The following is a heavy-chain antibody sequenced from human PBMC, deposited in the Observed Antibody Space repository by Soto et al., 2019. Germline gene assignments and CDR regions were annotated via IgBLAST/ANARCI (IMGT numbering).Heavy chain of an antibody. D-gene: IGHD2-2*01. CDR1: RFTFSSYG. CDR2: IWYDGSNK. Sequence: SLRLSLAASRFTFSSYGIHWVLQTPCNWLEWVAVIWYDGSNKYYADSVKGRFTISRDNSKNTLYLQMNSLRAEDTAVYYCAREDIVVVPAASSWFDTWGQGTQVTVSS. V-gene: IGHV3-33*01. J-gene: IGHJ5*02. CDR3: AREDIVVVPAASSWFDT.